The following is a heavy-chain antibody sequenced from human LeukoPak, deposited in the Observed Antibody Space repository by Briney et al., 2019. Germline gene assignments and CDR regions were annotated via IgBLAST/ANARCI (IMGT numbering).Heavy chain of an antibody. CDR1: GFTFSSYS. CDR3: AKGSF. J-gene: IGHJ4*02. D-gene: IGHD3-10*01. V-gene: IGHV3-23*01. CDR2: ISESGGST. Sequence: PGGSLRLSCVASGFTFSSYSMSWVRQTPGKGLEWVSGISESGGSTYYADSVKGRFTSSRDNSKNTLYLQMNNLRAEDTAAYYCAKGSFWGQGTLVTVSS.